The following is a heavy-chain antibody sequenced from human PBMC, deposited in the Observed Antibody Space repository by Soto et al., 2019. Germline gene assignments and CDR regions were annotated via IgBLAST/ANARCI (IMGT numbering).Heavy chain of an antibody. CDR1: GFTFSTYW. CDR3: ARGAGIGDY. V-gene: IGHV3-7*04. D-gene: IGHD3-16*01. J-gene: IGHJ4*02. CDR2: IKEDGSEK. Sequence: GGSLRLSCAASGFTFSTYWMSWVRQAPGKGLEWLANIKEDGSEKYYVDSVKGRFTISRDNAKNSLYLQVNGLRAEDTAVYYCARGAGIGDYWGQGTLVTVSS.